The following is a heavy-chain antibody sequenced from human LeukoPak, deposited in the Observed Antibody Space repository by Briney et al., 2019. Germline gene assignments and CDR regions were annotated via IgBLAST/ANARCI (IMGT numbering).Heavy chain of an antibody. CDR2: IDTSSSTM. CDR1: AFTFSDYS. CDR3: AREDDSWGPNNLDL. D-gene: IGHD7-27*01. J-gene: IGHJ3*01. V-gene: IGHV3-48*02. Sequence: TGGSLRLSCAASAFTFSDYSMNWVRQAPGKGLEWISYIDTSSSTMYYADSVMGRFTIPRDNAKESLYLQMNSLRDEDTAVYYCAREDDSWGPNNLDLWGQGTMVTVSS.